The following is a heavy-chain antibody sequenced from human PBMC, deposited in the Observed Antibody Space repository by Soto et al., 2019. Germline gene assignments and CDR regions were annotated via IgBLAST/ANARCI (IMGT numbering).Heavy chain of an antibody. CDR2: ISYDGSNK. CDR1: GFTFSSYA. CDR3: ARXGGMDSGYEHYYYGMDV. Sequence: GGSLRLSCAASGFTFSSYAMHWVRQAPGKGLEWVAVISYDGSNKYYADSVKGRFTNSRDNSKNTLYLQMNSLRAEDTAVYYCARXGGMDSGYEHYYYGMDVWGQGTTVTVSS. J-gene: IGHJ6*02. V-gene: IGHV3-30-3*01. D-gene: IGHD5-12*01.